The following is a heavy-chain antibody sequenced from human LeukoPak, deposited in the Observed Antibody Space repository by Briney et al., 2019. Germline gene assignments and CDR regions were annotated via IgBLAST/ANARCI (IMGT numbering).Heavy chain of an antibody. CDR1: GGTFSSYA. CDR3: ARIGVMNCNDVWYFDY. Sequence: KLSCQASGGTFSSYAIIWVRQAPGQGLEWMGRIIPILGIANYAQKFQGRVTITADKSTSTAYMELSSLRSEDTAVYYCARIGVMNCNDVWYFDYWGQGTLVTVSS. V-gene: IGHV1-69*04. J-gene: IGHJ4*02. CDR2: IIPILGIA. D-gene: IGHD1-1*01.